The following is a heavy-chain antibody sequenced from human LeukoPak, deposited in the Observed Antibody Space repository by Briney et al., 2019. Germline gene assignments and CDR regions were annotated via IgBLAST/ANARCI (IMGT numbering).Heavy chain of an antibody. D-gene: IGHD5-12*01. J-gene: IGHJ4*02. CDR3: ARVEASGYDYGAFDY. V-gene: IGHV3-7*01. Sequence: GGSLRLSCAASGFTFNRYWVSWVRQAPGKELQWVANIKQDGSAKYYVDSVKGRFTISRDNAKNSLYLQMNSLRAEDTAVYYCARVEASGYDYGAFDYWGQGTLVTVSS. CDR2: IKQDGSAK. CDR1: GFTFNRYW.